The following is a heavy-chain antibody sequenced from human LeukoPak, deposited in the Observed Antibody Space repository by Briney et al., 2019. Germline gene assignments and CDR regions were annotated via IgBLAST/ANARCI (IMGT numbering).Heavy chain of an antibody. V-gene: IGHV3-23*01. J-gene: IGHJ4*02. CDR3: AKDTSIGRYCTNGVCSPFDY. D-gene: IGHD2-8*01. CDR2: ISDSGGST. CDR1: GFTFSSYA. Sequence: GGSLRLSCAASGFTFSSYAMSWVRQAPGKGLEWVSAISDSGGSTYDADSVKGRFTISRDNSKNTLYLQMNSLRAEDTAVYYCAKDTSIGRYCTNGVCSPFDYWGQGTLVTVPS.